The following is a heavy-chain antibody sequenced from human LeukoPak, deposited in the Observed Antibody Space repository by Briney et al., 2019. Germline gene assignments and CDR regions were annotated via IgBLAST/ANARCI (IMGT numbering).Heavy chain of an antibody. CDR3: AKEPTSLYCSSTSCWDYYYGMDV. V-gene: IGHV3-30*02. D-gene: IGHD2-2*01. CDR1: GFTFSSYG. CDR2: IWYDGSNK. Sequence: PGGSLRLSCAASGFTFSSYGMHWVRQAPGKGLEWVAVIWYDGSNKYYADSVKGRFTISRDNSKNTLYLQMNSLRAEDTAVYYCAKEPTSLYCSSTSCWDYYYGMDVWGQGTTVTVSS. J-gene: IGHJ6*02.